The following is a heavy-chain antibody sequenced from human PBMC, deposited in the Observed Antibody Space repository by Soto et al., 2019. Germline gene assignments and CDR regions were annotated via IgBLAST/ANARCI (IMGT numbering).Heavy chain of an antibody. CDR2: ISHNGATT. CDR3: AKAKYSSAWYGRVDVFDI. J-gene: IGHJ3*02. Sequence: EVQLWEFGGGLVQPGGTLRLSCAASGFTFSNYAMNWVRQAPGKGLEWVSVISHNGATTYSADSVKGRFTTSRENSKNALYLQMHSLRAEGTAVYYCAKAKYSSAWYGRVDVFDIWGQGTVVTVSS. CDR1: GFTFSNYA. D-gene: IGHD6-19*01. V-gene: IGHV3-23*01.